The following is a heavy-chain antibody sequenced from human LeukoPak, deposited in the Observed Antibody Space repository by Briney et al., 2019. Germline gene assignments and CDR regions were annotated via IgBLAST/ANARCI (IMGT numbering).Heavy chain of an antibody. V-gene: IGHV3-48*03. Sequence: GGSLRLSCAASGFTFSSYEMNWGRQAPGKGLEWVSYISSSGTTIYYADSVKRRFTISRDNANNSLYLQMNSLRAEDTAVYYCAREYSSSSGHVFDYWGQGALVTVSS. CDR2: ISSSGTTI. D-gene: IGHD6-6*01. CDR1: GFTFSSYE. J-gene: IGHJ4*02. CDR3: AREYSSSSGHVFDY.